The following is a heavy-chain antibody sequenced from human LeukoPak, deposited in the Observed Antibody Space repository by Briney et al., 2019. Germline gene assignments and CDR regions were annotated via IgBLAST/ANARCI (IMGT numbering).Heavy chain of an antibody. D-gene: IGHD6-6*01. J-gene: IGHJ4*02. V-gene: IGHV3-23*01. CDR2: ISGSGSST. CDR1: GFTFSSYA. CDR3: AKLYSSSSITDY. Sequence: GGSLRLSCAASGFTFSSYAMGWVRQAPGKGLEWVSAISGSGSSTYYADSVKGRFTISRDNSKNTLYLQMNSLRAEDTAVYYCAKLYSSSSITDYWGQGTLVTVSS.